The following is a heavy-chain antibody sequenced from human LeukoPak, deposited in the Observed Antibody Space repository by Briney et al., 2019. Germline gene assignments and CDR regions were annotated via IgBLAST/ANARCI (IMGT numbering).Heavy chain of an antibody. CDR1: GYSFNNYW. V-gene: IGHV5-51*01. Sequence: GESLKISCKGSGYSFNNYWIGWVRQMPGKGLEWMGIIYPGDSDTRYSPSFEGQVTISADKSISTAYLQWSSLRASDTAVYYCARRFWEPHRSSKYFYFYMDVWGRGTTVTVSS. CDR2: IYPGDSDT. CDR3: ARRFWEPHRSSKYFYFYMDV. D-gene: IGHD6-6*01. J-gene: IGHJ6*03.